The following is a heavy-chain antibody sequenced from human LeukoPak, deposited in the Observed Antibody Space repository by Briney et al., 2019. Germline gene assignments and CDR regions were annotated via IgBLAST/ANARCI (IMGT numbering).Heavy chain of an antibody. V-gene: IGHV1-69*10. D-gene: IGHD3-3*01. Sequence: GASVKVSCKASGGTFSSYAISWVRQAPGQGLEWMGGIIPILGIANYAQKFQGRVTITADKSTSTAYMELSSLRSEDTAVYYCARDETGYDFWSGYYPFDYWGQGTLVTVSS. CDR1: GGTFSSYA. CDR3: ARDETGYDFWSGYYPFDY. J-gene: IGHJ4*02. CDR2: IIPILGIA.